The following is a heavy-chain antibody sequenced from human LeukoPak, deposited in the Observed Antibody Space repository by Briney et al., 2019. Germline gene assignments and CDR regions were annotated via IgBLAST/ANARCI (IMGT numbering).Heavy chain of an antibody. CDR3: AKGGDSDYHYYMDV. CDR1: GFTFDDYA. D-gene: IGHD3-10*01. CDR2: ISWNSGSI. J-gene: IGHJ6*03. Sequence: GRSLRLSCAASGFTFDDYAMHWVRQAPGKGLEWVSGISWNSGSIGYADSVKGRFTISRDNAKNSLYLQMNSLRAEDMALYYCAKGGDSDYHYYMDVWGKGTTVTVSS. V-gene: IGHV3-9*03.